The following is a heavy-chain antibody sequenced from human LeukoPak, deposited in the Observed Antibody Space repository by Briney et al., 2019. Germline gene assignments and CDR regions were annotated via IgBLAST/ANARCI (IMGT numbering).Heavy chain of an antibody. Sequence: GGSLRLSCAASGFTFSDYSMNWVRQVLGKGPEWVANINQDGSDKYYVDSVKGRFTISRDNAKNSLYLQMNSLRAEDTAVYYCATASRGPGAPGWGQGTLVTVSS. D-gene: IGHD1-26*01. CDR2: INQDGSDK. CDR1: GFTFSDYS. CDR3: ATASRGPGAPG. V-gene: IGHV3-7*05. J-gene: IGHJ4*02.